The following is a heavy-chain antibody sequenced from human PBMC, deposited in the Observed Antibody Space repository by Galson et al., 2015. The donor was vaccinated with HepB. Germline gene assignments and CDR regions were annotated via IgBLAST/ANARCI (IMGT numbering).Heavy chain of an antibody. J-gene: IGHJ6*03. CDR1: GYTFTGYY. V-gene: IGHV1-2*02. Sequence: SVKVSCKASGYTFTGYYMHWVRQAPGQGLEWMGWINPNSGATNYAQKLQGRVTMTTDTSTSTAYMELRSLRSEDTAVYYCARVLVVPAAFRRRYYYYMDVWGKGTTVTVSS. CDR2: INPNSGAT. D-gene: IGHD2-2*01. CDR3: ARVLVVPAAFRRRYYYYMDV.